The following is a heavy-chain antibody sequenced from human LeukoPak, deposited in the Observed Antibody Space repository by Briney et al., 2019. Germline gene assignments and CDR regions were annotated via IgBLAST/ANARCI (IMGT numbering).Heavy chain of an antibody. CDR3: ARDFVVVPAINP. CDR2: INPNSGGT. CDR1: GYTFTGYY. Sequence: GASVKVSCKASGYTFTGYYMHWVRQAPGQGLEWMGWINPNSGGTNYAQKFQGRVTMTRDTSISTAYMEPSRLRSDDTAVYYCARDFVVVPAINPWGQGTLVTVSS. V-gene: IGHV1-2*02. D-gene: IGHD2-2*01. J-gene: IGHJ5*02.